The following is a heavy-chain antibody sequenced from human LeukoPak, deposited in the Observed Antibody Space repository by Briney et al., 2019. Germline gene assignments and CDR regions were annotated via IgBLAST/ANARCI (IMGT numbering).Heavy chain of an antibody. D-gene: IGHD3-22*01. Sequence: SVKVSCKASGGTFGSYAISWVRQAPGQGFEWMGRIIPILGIANYAQKFQGRVTITADKSTSTAYMELSSLRSEDTAVYYCARVLYYYDSSGYYFDYWGQGTLVTVSS. V-gene: IGHV1-69*04. CDR2: IIPILGIA. CDR3: ARVLYYYDSSGYYFDY. J-gene: IGHJ4*02. CDR1: GGTFGSYA.